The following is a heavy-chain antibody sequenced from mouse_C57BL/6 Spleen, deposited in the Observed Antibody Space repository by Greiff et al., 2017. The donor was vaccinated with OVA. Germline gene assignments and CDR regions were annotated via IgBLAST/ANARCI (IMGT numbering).Heavy chain of an antibody. CDR1: GYTFTSYW. CDR3: ARMGDWYFDV. V-gene: IGHV1-52*01. CDR2: IDPSDSET. Sequence: QVQLQQPGAELVRPGSSVKLSCKASGYTFTSYWMHWVKQRPIQGLEWIGNIDPSDSETHYNQKFKDKATLTVDKSSSTAYMQLSSLTSEDSAVDYCARMGDWYFDVWGTGTTVTVSS. J-gene: IGHJ1*03.